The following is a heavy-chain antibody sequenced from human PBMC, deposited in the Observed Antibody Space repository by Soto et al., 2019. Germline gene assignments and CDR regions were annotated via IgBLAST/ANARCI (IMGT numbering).Heavy chain of an antibody. CDR2: IWYDGSNK. CDR1: GFTFSSYG. J-gene: IGHJ4*02. V-gene: IGHV3-33*01. D-gene: IGHD6-6*01. CDR3: ARDAFDSSSSY. Sequence: GGSLRLSCAASGFTFSSYGMHWVRQAPGKGLEWVAVIWYDGSNKYYADSVKGRFTISRDNSKNTLYLQMNSLRAEDTAVYYCARDAFDSSSSYWGQGTLVTVSS.